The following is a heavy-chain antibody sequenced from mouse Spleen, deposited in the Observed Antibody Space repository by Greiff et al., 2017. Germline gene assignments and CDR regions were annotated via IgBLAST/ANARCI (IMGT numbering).Heavy chain of an antibody. Sequence: VMLVESGGGLVKLGGSLKLSCAASGFTFSSYAMSWVRQTPAKRLEWVATISSGGGNTYYPDSVKGRFTISRDNAKNTLYLQMSSLKSEDTAMYYCAREGVRRGGYAMDYWGQGTSVTVSS. J-gene: IGHJ4*01. CDR3: AREGVRRGGYAMDY. V-gene: IGHV5-9*01. CDR2: ISSGGGNT. D-gene: IGHD2-14*01. CDR1: GFTFSSYA.